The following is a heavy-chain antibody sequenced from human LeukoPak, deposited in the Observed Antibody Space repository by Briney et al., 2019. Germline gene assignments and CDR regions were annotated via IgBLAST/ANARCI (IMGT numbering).Heavy chain of an antibody. CDR2: IYSGGSA. V-gene: IGHV3-53*01. CDR1: GFTVSSNY. J-gene: IGHJ4*02. CDR3: ARVHDDYGDYWKLNFDY. D-gene: IGHD4-17*01. Sequence: GGSLTLSCAASGFTVSSNYMSWVRQAPGKGLEWVAVIYSGGSAFYADSVKGRFTISIDNSKNTLYLQMNSLRAEDTAVYYCARVHDDYGDYWKLNFDYWGQGTLVTVSS.